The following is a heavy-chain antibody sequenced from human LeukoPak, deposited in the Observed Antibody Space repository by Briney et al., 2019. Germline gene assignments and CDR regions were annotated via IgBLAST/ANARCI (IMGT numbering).Heavy chain of an antibody. Sequence: PSETLSLTCTVSGGSISSSSYYWGWIRQPPGKGLEWIGSIYYSGSTYYNPSLKSRVTISVDTSKNQFSLKLSSVTAADTAVYYCAREGGSSSSGGDAFDIWGQGTMVTVSS. CDR3: AREGGSSSSGGDAFDI. J-gene: IGHJ3*02. V-gene: IGHV4-39*07. CDR2: IYYSGST. CDR1: GGSISSSSYY. D-gene: IGHD6-6*01.